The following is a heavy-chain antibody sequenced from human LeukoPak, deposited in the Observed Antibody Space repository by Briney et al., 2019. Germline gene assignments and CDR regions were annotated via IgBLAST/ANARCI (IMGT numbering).Heavy chain of an antibody. CDR3: AKQLGYCSDGSCYFPY. D-gene: IGHD2-15*01. V-gene: IGHV3-23*01. CDR1: GFTFINSA. Sequence: GGSLRLSCAASGFTFINSAMSWVRQAPGKGLEWVSAISNNGGYTYYADSVQGRFTISRDNSKSTLCLQMNSLRAEDTAVYYCAKQLGYCSDGSCYFPYWGQGTLVTVSS. CDR2: ISNNGGYT. J-gene: IGHJ4*02.